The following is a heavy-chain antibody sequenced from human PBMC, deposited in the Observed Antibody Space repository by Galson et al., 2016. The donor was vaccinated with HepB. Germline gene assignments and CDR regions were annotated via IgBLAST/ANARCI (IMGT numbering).Heavy chain of an antibody. CDR2: ISYDERDK. Sequence: SLRLSCAASGFTFSSYAMHWVRQAPGKGLEWVAVISYDERDKYYADSVKGRFTISRDSSKNTLYLQMSSLSAADTAVYYCVISRAWFNYYHYSVYVWGQGTTVTVSS. D-gene: IGHD6-19*01. CDR1: GFTFSSYA. J-gene: IGHJ6*02. CDR3: VISRAWFNYYHYSVYV. V-gene: IGHV3-30*14.